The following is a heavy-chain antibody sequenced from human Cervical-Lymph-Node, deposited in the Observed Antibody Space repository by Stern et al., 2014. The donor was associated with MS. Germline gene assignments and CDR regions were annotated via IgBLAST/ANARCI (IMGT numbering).Heavy chain of an antibody. CDR1: GGTISNYA. Sequence: VQLEESGAEVKKPGSSVKVPCKASGGTISNYAVSWVRQAPGQGLEWMGGITPIFGTADYAQKFLGRVTITADESTSAAYMELSSLRPEDTAVYYCAGEEGEPVAGLAFNIWGQGTMVTVSS. J-gene: IGHJ3*02. CDR2: ITPIFGTA. V-gene: IGHV1-69*01. CDR3: AGEEGEPVAGLAFNI. D-gene: IGHD6-19*01.